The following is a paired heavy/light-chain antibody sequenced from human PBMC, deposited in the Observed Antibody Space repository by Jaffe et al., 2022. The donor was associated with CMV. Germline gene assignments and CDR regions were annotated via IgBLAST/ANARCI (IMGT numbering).Heavy chain of an antibody. CDR1: GFTFSSYG. J-gene: IGHJ3*02. V-gene: IGHV3-33*08. Sequence: QVQLVESGGGVVQPGRSLRLSCAASGFTFSSYGMHWVRQAPGKGLEWVAVIWYDGSNKYYADSVKGRFTISRDNSKNTLYLQMNSLRAEDTAVYYCARDGAGIAAAENIHSEYGAFDIWGQGTMVTVSS. CDR2: IWYDGSNK. D-gene: IGHD6-13*01. CDR3: ARDGAGIAAAENIHSEYGAFDI.
Light chain of an antibody. CDR1: SSDVGSYNL. CDR2: EVS. CDR3: CSYAGSSTFDVV. V-gene: IGLV2-23*02. J-gene: IGLJ2*01. Sequence: QSALTQPASVSGSPGQSITISCTGTSSDVGSYNLVSWYQQHPGKAPKLMIYEVSKRPSGVSNRFSGSKSGNTASLTISGLQAEDEADYYCCSYAGSSTFDVVFGGGTKLTVL.